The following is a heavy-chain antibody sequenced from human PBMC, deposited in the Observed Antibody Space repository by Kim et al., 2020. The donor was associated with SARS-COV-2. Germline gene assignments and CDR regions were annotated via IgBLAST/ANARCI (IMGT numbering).Heavy chain of an antibody. CDR3: ARIQTYDYVWGSYRAFDI. CDR1: GGSISSYY. D-gene: IGHD3-16*02. CDR2: IYYSGST. Sequence: SETLSLTCTVSGGSISSYYWSWIRQPPGKGLEWIGYIYYSGSTNYNPSLKSRVTISVDTSKNQFSLKLSSVTAADTAVYYCARIQTYDYVWGSYRAFDIWGQGTMVTVSS. J-gene: IGHJ3*02. V-gene: IGHV4-59*01.